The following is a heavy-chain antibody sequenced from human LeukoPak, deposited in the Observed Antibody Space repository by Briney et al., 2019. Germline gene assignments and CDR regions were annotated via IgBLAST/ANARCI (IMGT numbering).Heavy chain of an antibody. CDR3: ARVLSGSYDNYFDY. CDR1: GFAFSSYD. CDR2: ISYDGSDK. V-gene: IGHV3-30*03. Sequence: GGSLRLSCAASGFAFSSYDMHWVRQAPGKGLEWVAVISYDGSDKYYVDSVKGRFTISRDNSKNTLYLQMNSLKAEDAAVYYCARVLSGSYDNYFDYWGQGTLVTVSS. J-gene: IGHJ4*02. D-gene: IGHD1-26*01.